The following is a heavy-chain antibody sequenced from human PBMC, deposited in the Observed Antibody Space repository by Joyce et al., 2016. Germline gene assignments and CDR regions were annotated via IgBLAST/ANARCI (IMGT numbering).Heavy chain of an antibody. CDR3: TAEVVRGLTSYSGVWSPFDS. V-gene: IGHV1-69-2*01. D-gene: IGHD4-11*01. Sequence: EVQLLLSRAEVKKPGGTVQMSCTVSGYTLSDFYVHGVRQAPGKGVEWVGRVDHENREAGYAEKFQGRATRIAETYTDTISMQLSSLRSEDTETYFCTAEVVRGLTSYSGVWSPFDSWGQGTPVIVSS. CDR1: GYTLSDFY. J-gene: IGHJ5*01. CDR2: VDHENREA.